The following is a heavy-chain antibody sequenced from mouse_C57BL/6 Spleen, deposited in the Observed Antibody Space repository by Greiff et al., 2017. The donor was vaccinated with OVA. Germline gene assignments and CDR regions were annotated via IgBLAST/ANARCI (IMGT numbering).Heavy chain of an antibody. D-gene: IGHD2-1*01. CDR2: IYPRSGNT. J-gene: IGHJ4*01. V-gene: IGHV1-81*01. Sequence: QVQLQQSGAELARPGASVKLSCKASGYTFKSYGISWVKQRTGQGLEWIGEIYPRSGNTYYNEKFKGKATLTADKSSSTAYMQLRSLTSEDSAVYFCAREEGNGYYAMECWGQGTSVTVSS. CDR1: GYTFKSYG. CDR3: AREEGNGYYAMEC.